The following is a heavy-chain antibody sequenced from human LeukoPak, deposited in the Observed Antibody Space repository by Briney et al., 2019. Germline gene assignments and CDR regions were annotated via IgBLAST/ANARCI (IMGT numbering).Heavy chain of an antibody. V-gene: IGHV4-31*03. Sequence: SQTLSLTCTVSGGSISSGGYYWSWIRQHPGKGLEWIGYIYYSGSTYYNPSLKRRVTISVDTSKNQFSLKLSSVTAADTAVYYCARGPMVRGVYYFDPWGQGTLVTVSS. CDR1: GGSISSGGYY. CDR3: ARGPMVRGVYYFDP. CDR2: IYYSGST. D-gene: IGHD3-10*01. J-gene: IGHJ5*02.